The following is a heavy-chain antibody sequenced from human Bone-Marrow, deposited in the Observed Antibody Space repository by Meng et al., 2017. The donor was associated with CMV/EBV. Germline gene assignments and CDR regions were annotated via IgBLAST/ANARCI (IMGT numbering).Heavy chain of an antibody. V-gene: IGHV3-23*01. CDR2: ISGSGGST. J-gene: IGHJ5*02. D-gene: IGHD2-2*01. CDR3: AKDSSDIVVVPAYGQPFTAGNWFDP. CDR1: GFTFDDYA. Sequence: GGSLRLSCAASGFTFDDYAMSWVRQAPGKGLEWVSAISGSGGSTYYADSVKGRFTISRDNSKNTLYLQMNSLRAEDTAVYYCAKDSSDIVVVPAYGQPFTAGNWFDPWGQGTLVTVSS.